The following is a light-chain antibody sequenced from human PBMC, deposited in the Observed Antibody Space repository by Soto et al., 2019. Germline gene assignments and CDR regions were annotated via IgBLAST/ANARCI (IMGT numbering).Light chain of an antibody. J-gene: IGKJ2*01. CDR3: QQYNSYSFT. CDR2: DAS. V-gene: IGKV1-5*01. CDR1: QSISSW. Sequence: DIQMTQSPSTLSASVGDRVTITCRASQSISSWLAWYQQKPGKAPKLLIYDASSLESGVTSRFSGSGSGTEFSLSLSSRQPDDFATYYCQQYNSYSFTFGQGTKLEIK.